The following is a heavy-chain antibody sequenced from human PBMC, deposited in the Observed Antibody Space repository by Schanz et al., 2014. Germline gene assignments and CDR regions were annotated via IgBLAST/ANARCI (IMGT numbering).Heavy chain of an antibody. Sequence: QVQLQESGPGLVKSSETLSLTCTVSGGSISSFYWGWIRQPAGKGLEWIGRIYTSGSTNYNPSLKRRVPMSLDPSKTQFSLKLSSVTAADTAVYYCARDRGYDFSFDPWGQGTLVTVSS. CDR2: IYTSGST. CDR3: ARDRGYDFSFDP. J-gene: IGHJ5*02. D-gene: IGHD3-3*01. CDR1: GGSISSFY. V-gene: IGHV4-4*07.